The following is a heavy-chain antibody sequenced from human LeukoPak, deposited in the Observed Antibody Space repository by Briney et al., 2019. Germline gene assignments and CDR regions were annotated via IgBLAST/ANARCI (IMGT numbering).Heavy chain of an antibody. CDR1: GFTFSSFG. V-gene: IGHV3-33*01. CDR3: SRGGYGDYNNWFDP. Sequence: GGSLRLSCAASGFTFSSFGMHWVRQAPGKGLEWVADIWYNGSNKYYAESVKGRFTISRDNSKDTLYLQMNSLRAEDTAVYYCSRGGYGDYNNWFDPWGQGTLVIVSS. D-gene: IGHD4-17*01. J-gene: IGHJ5*02. CDR2: IWYNGSNK.